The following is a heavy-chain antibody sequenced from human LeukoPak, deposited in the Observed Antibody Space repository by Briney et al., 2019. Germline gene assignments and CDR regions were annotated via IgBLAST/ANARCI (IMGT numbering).Heavy chain of an antibody. J-gene: IGHJ5*02. CDR3: ARDWLAVVNWNYSPWFDP. CDR1: GFTFSSYE. D-gene: IGHD1-7*01. Sequence: TGGSLRLSCAASGFTFSSYEMNWVRQAPGKGLEWVSYISSSSSTIYYADSVKGRFTISRDNAKNSLYLQMNSLRAEDTAVYYCARDWLAVVNWNYSPWFDPWGQGTLVTVSS. V-gene: IGHV3-48*01. CDR2: ISSSSSTI.